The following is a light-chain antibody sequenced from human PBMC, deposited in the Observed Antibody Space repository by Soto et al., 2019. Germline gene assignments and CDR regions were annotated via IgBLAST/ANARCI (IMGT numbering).Light chain of an antibody. CDR3: QQYGSSPRT. V-gene: IGKV3-20*01. CDR2: GAS. J-gene: IGKJ1*01. Sequence: IVLTQSPGTLSLSPGERATLSCRASQSVSSSYLAWYQQKPGQAPRLLIYGASSRATGIPDRFSGSGSGTDFTLTISILEPEDFAVYYCQQYGSSPRTFGQGTKVEIK. CDR1: QSVSSSY.